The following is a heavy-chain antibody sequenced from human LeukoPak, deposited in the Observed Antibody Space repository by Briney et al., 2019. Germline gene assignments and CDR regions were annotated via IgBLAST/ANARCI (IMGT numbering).Heavy chain of an antibody. V-gene: IGHV3-48*01. J-gene: IGHJ4*02. CDR1: GFTFSSYS. CDR2: ISSSSSTI. Sequence: GGSLRLSCAASGFTFSSYSMNWVRQAPGKGLEWVSYISSSSSTIYYADSVKGRFTISRDNAKNSLYLQMNSLRAEDTAVYYCARRYDFLSGYYTDYFDYWGQGTLVTVSS. D-gene: IGHD3-3*01. CDR3: ARRYDFLSGYYTDYFDY.